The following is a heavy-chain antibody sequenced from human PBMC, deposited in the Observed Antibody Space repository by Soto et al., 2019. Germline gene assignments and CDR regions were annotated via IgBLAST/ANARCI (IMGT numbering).Heavy chain of an antibody. CDR2: IYWNDDK. V-gene: IGHV2-5*01. CDR1: CFSLSTSGVG. J-gene: IGHJ5*02. Sequence: SVPTLVNPTRTLTLTFTFSCFSLSTSGVGVGCIRQPPGKALEWLALIYWNDDKRYSPSLKSRLTINKDTSKNQVVLTMTNMDPVDTATYYSAHCYYGSSGYYRGNWLEPWGQRTLVKVYS. D-gene: IGHD3-22*01. CDR3: AHCYYGSSGYYRGNWLEP.